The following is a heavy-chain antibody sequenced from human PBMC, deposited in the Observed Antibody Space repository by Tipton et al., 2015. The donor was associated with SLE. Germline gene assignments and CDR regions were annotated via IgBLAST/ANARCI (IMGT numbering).Heavy chain of an antibody. J-gene: IGHJ4*02. D-gene: IGHD6-19*01. CDR3: ARDQYSSGWFGGYFDY. CDR1: GFTFNNYA. V-gene: IGHV3-30*04. CDR2: ISYDGSNK. Sequence: SLRLSCAASGFTFNNYAMHWVRQAPGKGLEWVAVISYDGSNKYYADSVKGRFTISRDNSKNTLYLQMNSLRAEDTAVYYCARDQYSSGWFGGYFDYWGQGTLVTVSS.